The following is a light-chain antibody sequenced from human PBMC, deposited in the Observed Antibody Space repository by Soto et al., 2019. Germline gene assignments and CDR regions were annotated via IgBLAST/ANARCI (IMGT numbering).Light chain of an antibody. CDR1: QSVGSS. Sequence: EIVMTQSPATLSVSPGERATLSCRAGQSVGSSLAWYQQKPGQAPRLLIYGASTRTTGIPARFSGSGSGTEFTLSISSLQSEDFAVYYCQQFNTWPRTFGQGTKVEIK. CDR3: QQFNTWPRT. V-gene: IGKV3-15*01. J-gene: IGKJ1*01. CDR2: GAS.